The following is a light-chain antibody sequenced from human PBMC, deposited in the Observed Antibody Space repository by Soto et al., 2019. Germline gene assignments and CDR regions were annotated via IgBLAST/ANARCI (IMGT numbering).Light chain of an antibody. Sequence: EIVLTQSPGTLSLSPGERATLSCRASQSVSSSYLAWYQQKPGQAPRLLIYGASSRATGIPDRFSGSGSGPDFTLTLSRLEPEDFAVYYCQQYGSSPYTFGQGTKLEIK. CDR2: GAS. J-gene: IGKJ2*01. V-gene: IGKV3-20*01. CDR1: QSVSSSY. CDR3: QQYGSSPYT.